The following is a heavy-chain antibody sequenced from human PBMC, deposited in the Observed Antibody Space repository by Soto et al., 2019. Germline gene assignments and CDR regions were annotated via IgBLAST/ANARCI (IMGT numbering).Heavy chain of an antibody. CDR1: GGTFSSYA. CDR3: ATQNKNDVDTAKSRAFDP. CDR2: IIPIFGTA. D-gene: IGHD5-18*01. J-gene: IGHJ5*02. Sequence: QVQLVQSGAEVKKPGSSVKVSCKASGGTFSSYAISWVRQAPGQGLEWMGGIIPIFGTANCAQKFQGRVTITADESTSTAYMELSSLRSEDTAVYYCATQNKNDVDTAKSRAFDPWGQGTLVTVSS. V-gene: IGHV1-69*12.